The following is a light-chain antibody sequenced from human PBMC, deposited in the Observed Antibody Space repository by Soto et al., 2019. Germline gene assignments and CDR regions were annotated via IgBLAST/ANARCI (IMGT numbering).Light chain of an antibody. J-gene: IGKJ2*01. CDR3: QHYNNYPYT. V-gene: IGKV1-5*03. CDR1: QSINNW. Sequence: DIQMTQSPSTLSASVGDRVTVTCRASQSINNWLAWYQQKPGQAPKLLIYKATSLESGVPSRFSGSGSGTEFTLTISGLQPDDFATYFCQHYNNYPYTFGQGTKVDIK. CDR2: KAT.